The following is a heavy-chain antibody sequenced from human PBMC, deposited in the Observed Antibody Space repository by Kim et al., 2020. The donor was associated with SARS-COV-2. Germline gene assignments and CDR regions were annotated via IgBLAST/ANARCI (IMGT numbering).Heavy chain of an antibody. Sequence: GESLKISCKGSGNSFTNYWIAWVRQMPGKGLEWMGIISPGESDSRYSPSFQGQVTISADKSISTAYLQWISLQDSDTAMYYCGRQIRGYSGYAKHYAFDIWGQGTMVTVSS. CDR1: GNSFTNYW. CDR2: ISPGESDS. D-gene: IGHD5-12*01. J-gene: IGHJ3*02. CDR3: GRQIRGYSGYAKHYAFDI. V-gene: IGHV5-51*01.